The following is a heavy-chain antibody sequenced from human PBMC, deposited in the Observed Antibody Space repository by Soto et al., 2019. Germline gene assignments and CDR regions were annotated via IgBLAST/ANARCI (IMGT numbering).Heavy chain of an antibody. CDR2: VSHDGRNT. J-gene: IGHJ4*02. Sequence: VQLVESGGGVVQPGRSLRLSCAASGFTFSDYAMHWVRQAPGKGLEWVAVVSHDGRNTHYADSVKGRFTISRDSSKTTVSLEMTSLIAEDTAVYYCAKGGRQWLVTSDFTSWGQGALVTVSS. CDR3: AKGGRQWLVTSDFTS. CDR1: GFTFSDYA. V-gene: IGHV3-30*18. D-gene: IGHD6-19*01.